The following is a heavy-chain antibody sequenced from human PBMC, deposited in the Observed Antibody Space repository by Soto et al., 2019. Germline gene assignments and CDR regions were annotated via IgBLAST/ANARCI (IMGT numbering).Heavy chain of an antibody. Sequence: QGQLVQSGAEVKKPGASVKVSCKVSGYSLPELSMHWVRQAPGEGLEWMGGFDPEEDEIIYSHKFQGRLTLTQDTSTDTSYMEMDSLTSEDTAMYFCTSRDNVLGHYRGLDFWGQGTQITVSS. J-gene: IGHJ4*02. CDR1: GYSLPELS. CDR2: FDPEEDEI. D-gene: IGHD3-16*01. CDR3: TSRDNVLGHYRGLDF. V-gene: IGHV1-24*01.